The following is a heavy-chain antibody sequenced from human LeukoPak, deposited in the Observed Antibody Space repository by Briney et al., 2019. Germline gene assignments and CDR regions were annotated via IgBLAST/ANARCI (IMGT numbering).Heavy chain of an antibody. V-gene: IGHV4-59*01. D-gene: IGHD3-10*01. Sequence: SETLSLTCIVSGGSISRYYWSWIRQPPGKGLEWIGYIYYSGSTNYNPSLKSRVAISVDTSKNQFSLKLSSVTAADTAVYYCARGQYYYGSGTYYNIRNWFDPWGQGTLVTVSS. CDR2: IYYSGST. CDR1: GGSISRYY. J-gene: IGHJ5*02. CDR3: ARGQYYYGSGTYYNIRNWFDP.